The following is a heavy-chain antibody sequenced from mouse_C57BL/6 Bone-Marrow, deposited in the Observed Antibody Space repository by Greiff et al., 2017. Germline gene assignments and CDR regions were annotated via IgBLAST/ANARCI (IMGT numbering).Heavy chain of an antibody. CDR3: AREGSSPYYFDY. CDR2: IYPGSGNT. J-gene: IGHJ2*01. D-gene: IGHD1-1*01. V-gene: IGHV1-76*01. CDR1: GYTFTDYY. Sequence: QVQLQQSGAELVRPGASVKLSCKASGYTFTDYYINWVKQRPGQGLEWIARIYPGSGNTYYNEKFKGKATLTAEKSSSTAYMQLSRLTSEDSAVYFCAREGSSPYYFDYWGQGTTLTVSS.